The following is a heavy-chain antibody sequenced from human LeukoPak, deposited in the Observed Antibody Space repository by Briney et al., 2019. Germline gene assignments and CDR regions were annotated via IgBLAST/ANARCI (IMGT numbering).Heavy chain of an antibody. J-gene: IGHJ3*02. CDR3: ARSRGIPDAFDM. V-gene: IGHV3-53*01. Sequence: QSGGSLRLSCAASGFTVVTNYINWVRQPPGKGLEWVSVIYSGGSKYYADSVKGRFTASRDNSKNTVYLQMNSLRAEDTAVYYCARSRGIPDAFDMWGLGTMVTVSS. D-gene: IGHD2-21*01. CDR2: IYSGGSK. CDR1: GFTVVTNY.